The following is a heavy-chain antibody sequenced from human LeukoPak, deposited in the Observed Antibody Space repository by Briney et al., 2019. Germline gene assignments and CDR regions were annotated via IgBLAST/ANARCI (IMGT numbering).Heavy chain of an antibody. Sequence: PGGSLRLSCAASGFTFSSYWMSWVRQAPGKGLEWVANIKQDGSEKYYVDSVKGRFTISRDNAKNSLYLQMNSLRAEDTAVYYCARGGGRWWWGYCSSTSCREKVVFDYWGQGTLVTVSS. CDR1: GFTFSSYW. J-gene: IGHJ4*02. CDR2: IKQDGSEK. CDR3: ARGGGRWWWGYCSSTSCREKVVFDY. V-gene: IGHV3-7*01. D-gene: IGHD2-2*01.